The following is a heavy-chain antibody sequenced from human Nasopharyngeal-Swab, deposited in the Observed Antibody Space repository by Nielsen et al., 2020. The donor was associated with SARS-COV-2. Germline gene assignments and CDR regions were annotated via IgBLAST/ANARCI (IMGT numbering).Heavy chain of an antibody. D-gene: IGHD6-13*01. Sequence: WIRQPPGKGLEWIGSISYSGSTYYNPSLTSRVTVSVDTSKNKFSLKLSTVPAADTAVYYCARLDVSAAGRDYWGQGTLVTVSS. CDR3: ARLDVSAAGRDY. CDR2: ISYSGST. V-gene: IGHV4-39*01. J-gene: IGHJ4*02.